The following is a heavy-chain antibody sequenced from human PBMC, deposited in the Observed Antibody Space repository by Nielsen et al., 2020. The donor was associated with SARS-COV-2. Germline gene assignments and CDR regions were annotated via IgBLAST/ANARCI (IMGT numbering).Heavy chain of an antibody. V-gene: IGHV3-13*05. D-gene: IGHD6-13*01. Sequence: GALKISCAASGFTFSSYDMHWVRQATGKGLEWVSAIGTAGDPYYPGSVKGRFTISRENAKNSLYLQMNSLRAGDTAVYYCARGAAGSGYYYYYMDVWGKGTTVTVSS. CDR3: ARGAAGSGYYYYYMDV. CDR2: IGTAGDP. CDR1: GFTFSSYD. J-gene: IGHJ6*03.